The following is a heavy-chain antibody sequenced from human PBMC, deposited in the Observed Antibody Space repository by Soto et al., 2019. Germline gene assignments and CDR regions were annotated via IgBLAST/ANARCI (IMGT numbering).Heavy chain of an antibody. V-gene: IGHV4-34*01. Sequence: QVQLQQWGAGLLKPSETLSLTCAVYGGSFSGYYWSWIRQPPGKGLEWIGEINHSGSTNYNPSLKSRVTISVDTSKNQFSLKLSSVTAADTAVYYCFDSGYDYSGCWGQGTLVTVSS. CDR3: FDSGYDYSGC. CDR1: GGSFSGYY. J-gene: IGHJ4*02. CDR2: INHSGST. D-gene: IGHD5-12*01.